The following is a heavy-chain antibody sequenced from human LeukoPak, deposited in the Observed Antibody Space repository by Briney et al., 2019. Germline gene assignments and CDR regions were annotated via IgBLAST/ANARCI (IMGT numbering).Heavy chain of an antibody. V-gene: IGHV1-2*02. CDR2: INPNSGGT. CDR1: GYTFTSYY. Sequence: ASVKVPCKASGYTFTSYYIHWVRQAPGQGLEWMGWINPNSGGTNYAQKFQGGVTMTTDTSINTIYMELTRLTSDDTAVYYCARDHGTDGTTFTLNFDCWGQGTLVTVSS. J-gene: IGHJ4*02. CDR3: ARDHGTDGTTFTLNFDC. D-gene: IGHD1-1*01.